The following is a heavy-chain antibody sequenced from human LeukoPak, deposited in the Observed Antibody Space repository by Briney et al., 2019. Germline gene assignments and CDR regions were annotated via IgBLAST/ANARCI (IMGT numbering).Heavy chain of an antibody. J-gene: IGHJ4*02. CDR1: IDSISSYY. V-gene: IGHV4-59*01. CDR3: AGSYNWSDDFDY. Sequence: PSETLSLTCTVSIDSISSYYWSWIRQPPGKGLGWVGYIFYSGSTNYNPSLKSRVTISVDTSKNQLSLKLNSVTAADTAVYYCAGSYNWSDDFDYWGPGTLVTVSS. D-gene: IGHD1-1*01. CDR2: IFYSGST.